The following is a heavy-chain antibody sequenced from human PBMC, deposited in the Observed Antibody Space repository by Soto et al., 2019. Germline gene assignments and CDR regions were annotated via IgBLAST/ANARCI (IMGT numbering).Heavy chain of an antibody. CDR2: INPNSGGT. Sequence: GASVKVSCKASGYTFTGYYMHWVRQAPGQGLEWMGWINPNSGGTNYAQKFQGWVTMTRDTSISTAYMELSRLRSDDTAVYYCARDLHYDSSGYYFYGMDVWGQGTTVTVSS. D-gene: IGHD3-22*01. CDR1: GYTFTGYY. CDR3: ARDLHYDSSGYYFYGMDV. V-gene: IGHV1-2*04. J-gene: IGHJ6*02.